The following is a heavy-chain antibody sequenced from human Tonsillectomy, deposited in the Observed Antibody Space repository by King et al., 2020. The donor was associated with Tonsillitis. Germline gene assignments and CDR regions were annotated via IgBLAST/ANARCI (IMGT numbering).Heavy chain of an antibody. V-gene: IGHV4-38-2*02. CDR1: GYFITSGYY. Sequence: VQLQESGPGLVKPSETLSLTCTVSGYFITSGYYWGWIRQPPGKGLEWIGSIYHSGSTYYNPSLKSRVTISVGTSKNQFSLKLTSVTAADTAVYYCARGVADSSGYYFDAFDIWVQGTMVTVSS. D-gene: IGHD3-22*01. CDR2: IYHSGST. J-gene: IGHJ3*02. CDR3: ARGVADSSGYYFDAFDI.